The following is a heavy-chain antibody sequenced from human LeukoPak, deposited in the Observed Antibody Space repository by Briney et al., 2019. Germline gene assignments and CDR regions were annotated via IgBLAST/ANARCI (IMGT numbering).Heavy chain of an antibody. CDR3: ARVPVVAATFDY. J-gene: IGHJ4*02. V-gene: IGHV4-4*07. CDR2: IYNSGST. CDR1: GGSITSYY. Sequence: SETLSLTCTVSGGSITSYYWSWIRQPAGKGLEWIGRIYNSGSTNYNPSLKSRVTMSVDASKNQFSLKLSAVTAADTAVYYCARVPVVAATFDYWGQGTLVTVSS. D-gene: IGHD2-15*01.